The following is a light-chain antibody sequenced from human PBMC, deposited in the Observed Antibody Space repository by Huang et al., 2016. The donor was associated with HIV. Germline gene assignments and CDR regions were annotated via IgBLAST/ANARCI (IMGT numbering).Light chain of an antibody. V-gene: IGKV2-28*01. CDR2: LGY. CDR3: MQALQTPG. CDR1: QSLLHSNGYNY. J-gene: IGKJ5*01. Sequence: EIVMTQSPLSLPVTPGEPASISCRSSQSLLHSNGYNYLDWYLQKPGQSPQLLIYLGYNRASGVPDRFSGSGSGTDFTLKISRVEAEDVGVYYCMQALQTPGFGQGTRLEIK.